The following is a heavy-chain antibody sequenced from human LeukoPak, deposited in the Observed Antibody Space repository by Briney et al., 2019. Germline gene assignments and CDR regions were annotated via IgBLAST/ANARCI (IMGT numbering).Heavy chain of an antibody. Sequence: GASVKVSCKASGYTFTSYDINWVRQATGQGLEWMGWMNPNSGNTGYAQKFQGRVTMTRNTSISTAYMELSSLRSEDTAVYCCAREYYYDSSGYYQPLGYWGQGTLVTVSS. CDR3: AREYYYDSSGYYQPLGY. V-gene: IGHV1-8*01. D-gene: IGHD3-22*01. CDR1: GYTFTSYD. J-gene: IGHJ4*02. CDR2: MNPNSGNT.